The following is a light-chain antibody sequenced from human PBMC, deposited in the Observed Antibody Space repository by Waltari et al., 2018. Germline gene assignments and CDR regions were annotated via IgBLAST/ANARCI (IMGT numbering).Light chain of an antibody. V-gene: IGKV3-15*01. CDR2: GAS. J-gene: IGKJ1*01. CDR1: QSVRNN. CDR3: QQYNNWPPWT. Sequence: EIVMTQSPATLSVSPGERATLSCRASQSVRNNLVWYQQKPGKDPRLLIYGASTRVTGIPARFSGSGSGTEFTLTISRLQSEDFAVYYWQQYNNWPPWTFGQGTKVEIK.